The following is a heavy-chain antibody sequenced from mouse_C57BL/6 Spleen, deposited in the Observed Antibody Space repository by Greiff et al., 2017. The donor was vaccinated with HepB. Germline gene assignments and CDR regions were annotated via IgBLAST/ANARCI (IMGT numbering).Heavy chain of an antibody. CDR1: GYSFTSYY. J-gene: IGHJ2*01. V-gene: IGHV1-66*01. CDR2: IYPGSGNT. Sequence: QVQLQQSGPELVKPGASVKISCKASGYSFTSYYIHWVKQRPGQGLEWIGWIYPGSGNTKYNEKFKGKATLTADTSSSTAYMQLSSLTSEDSAVYYCARRPVYYCDYWGQGTTLTVSS. CDR3: ARRPVYYCDY.